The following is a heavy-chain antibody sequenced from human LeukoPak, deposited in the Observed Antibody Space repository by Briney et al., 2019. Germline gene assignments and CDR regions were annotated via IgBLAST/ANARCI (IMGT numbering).Heavy chain of an antibody. V-gene: IGHV4-34*01. CDR2: INHSGST. CDR1: GGSFSGYY. J-gene: IGHJ4*02. D-gene: IGHD5-24*01. CDR3: ASMATTSDY. Sequence: SETLSLTCAVSGGSFSGYYWSWIRQPPGKGLEWIGEINHSGSTNYNPSLKSRVTISVDTSKNQFSLKLSSVTAADTAVYYCASMATTSDYWGQGTLVTVSS.